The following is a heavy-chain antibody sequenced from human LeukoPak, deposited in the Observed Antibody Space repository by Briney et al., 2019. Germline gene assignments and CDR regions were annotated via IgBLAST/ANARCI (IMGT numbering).Heavy chain of an antibody. CDR3: ARVIDSNSGSYPTGHY. CDR2: ISAYNGNT. J-gene: IGHJ4*02. CDR1: GYTFTSYG. Sequence: ASVKVSCKASGYTFTSYGISWVRQAPGQGLEWMGWISAYNGNTNYAQKLQGRVTMTTDTSTSTAYMELRSLRSDDTAVYYCARVIDSNSGSYPTGHYWGQGTLVTVSS. D-gene: IGHD1-26*01. V-gene: IGHV1-18*01.